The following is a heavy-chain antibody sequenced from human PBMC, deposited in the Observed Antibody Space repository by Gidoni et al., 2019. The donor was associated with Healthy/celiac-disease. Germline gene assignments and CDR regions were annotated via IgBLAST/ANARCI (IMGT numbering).Heavy chain of an antibody. J-gene: IGHJ4*01. D-gene: IGHD1-1*01. CDR2: LSYDGSNN. V-gene: IGHV3-30-3*01. CDR1: GFTFSSYA. Sequence: QVQLVESGGGVVQPGRSLRLTCAASGFTFSSYAMNWVRQAPGKGLGWVAVLSYDGSNNYYAVSVKGRFTISRDNSKNTLYLQMNSLSAEDTAVYYCASEEPWGHGTLVTVSS. CDR3: ASEEP.